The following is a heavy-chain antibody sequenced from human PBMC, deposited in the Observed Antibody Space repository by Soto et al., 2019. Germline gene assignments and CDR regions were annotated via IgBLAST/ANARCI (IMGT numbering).Heavy chain of an antibody. D-gene: IGHD6-6*01. CDR3: ARGRSSQLGDYNWFDP. CDR2: TYYRSKWYN. CDR1: GDSVSSNSAA. Sequence: PSQTLSLTCAISGDSVSSNSAARNWIRQSPSRGLEWLGRTYYRSKWYNDYAVSVKSRITINPDTSKNQFSLQLNSVTPEDTAVYYCARGRSSQLGDYNWFDPWGQGTLVTVSS. J-gene: IGHJ5*02. V-gene: IGHV6-1*01.